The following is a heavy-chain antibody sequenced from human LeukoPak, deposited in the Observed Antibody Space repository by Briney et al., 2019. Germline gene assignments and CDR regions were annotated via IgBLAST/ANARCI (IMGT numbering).Heavy chain of an antibody. Sequence: PGGSLRLSCAASGFTVNSNYMNWVRQAPGKGLEWVSVIYSGGKTQYADSVKGRFTISRDNSKNTLYLQMNSLRAEDTAVYYCARVISGYSYGPFDYWGQGTLVTVSS. V-gene: IGHV3-53*01. CDR3: ARVISGYSYGPFDY. CDR2: IYSGGKT. CDR1: GFTVNSNY. J-gene: IGHJ4*02. D-gene: IGHD5-18*01.